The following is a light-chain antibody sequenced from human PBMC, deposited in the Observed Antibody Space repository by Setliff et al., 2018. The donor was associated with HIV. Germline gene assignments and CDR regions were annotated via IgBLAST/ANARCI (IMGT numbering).Light chain of an antibody. CDR2: EVS. CDR1: SSDVGGYNY. V-gene: IGLV2-14*01. Sequence: QSALAQPASVSGSRGQSITISCTGSSSDVGGYNYVSWYQHHPGKAPKLVIYEVSNRPSGVSNRFSGSKSGNTASLTISGLQAEDEADYYCCSFTGSSAPGVFGTGTKVTV. CDR3: CSFTGSSAPGV. J-gene: IGLJ1*01.